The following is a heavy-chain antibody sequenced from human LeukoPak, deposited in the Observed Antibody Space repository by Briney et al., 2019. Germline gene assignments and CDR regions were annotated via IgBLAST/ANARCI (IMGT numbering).Heavy chain of an antibody. V-gene: IGHV4-34*01. CDR3: ARGSNRCNLDP. J-gene: IGHJ5*02. Sequence: PSETLSLTCAVHCGSFSGYYWSWIRQPPGKGLEWIGEINHSGSTNYNPFLKSRVTISVDTSQNQFSLKLRSVTAADTAVYYCARGSNRCNLDPWGQGTLVTVSS. D-gene: IGHD2-2*01. CDR1: CGSFSGYY. CDR2: INHSGST.